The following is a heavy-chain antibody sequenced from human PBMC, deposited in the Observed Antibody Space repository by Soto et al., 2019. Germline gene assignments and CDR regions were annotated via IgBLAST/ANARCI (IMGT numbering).Heavy chain of an antibody. J-gene: IGHJ5*02. V-gene: IGHV4-39*01. D-gene: IGHD6-13*01. CDR3: ARPGIAAACTSGGWFDP. CDR1: GGSISSSSYY. Sequence: QLQLQESGPGLVKPSETLSLTCTVSGGSISSSSYYWGWIRQPPGKGLEWIGSIYYSGSTYYNPPLKSRVTISVDTSKNQFSLKLSSVTAADTAVYYCARPGIAAACTSGGWFDPCGQGTLVTVSS. CDR2: IYYSGST.